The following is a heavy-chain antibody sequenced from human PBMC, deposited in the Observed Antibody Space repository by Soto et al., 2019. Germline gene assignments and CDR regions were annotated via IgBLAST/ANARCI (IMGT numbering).Heavy chain of an antibody. CDR1: GFSFSVYP. V-gene: IGHV3-30*04. Sequence: GGSLRPSCAASGFSFSVYPMNWVRQAPGKGLEWVAFISFDGSKTYYSDSVKGRFTISRDNSKNTVSLQMNNLRPGDAAVYHCANLLNVAAAGTPHYYGVDVWGQGTTVTVSS. CDR2: ISFDGSKT. J-gene: IGHJ6*02. CDR3: ANLLNVAAAGTPHYYGVDV. D-gene: IGHD6-13*01.